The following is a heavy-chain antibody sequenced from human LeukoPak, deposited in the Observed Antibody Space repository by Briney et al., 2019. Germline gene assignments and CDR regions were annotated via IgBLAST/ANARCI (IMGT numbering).Heavy chain of an antibody. CDR1: GFTFSSYA. Sequence: GGSLRLSCAASGFTFSSYAMHWVRQAPGKGLEWVSAISGSGGSTYYADSVKGRFTISRDNSKNTLYLQMNSLRAKDTAVYYCAKKIGLLSPPDDYFDYWGQGTLVTVSS. CDR2: ISGSGGST. J-gene: IGHJ4*02. D-gene: IGHD3-3*01. V-gene: IGHV3-23*01. CDR3: AKKIGLLSPPDDYFDY.